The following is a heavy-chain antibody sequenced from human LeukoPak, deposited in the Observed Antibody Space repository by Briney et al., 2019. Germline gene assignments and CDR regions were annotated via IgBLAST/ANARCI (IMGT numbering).Heavy chain of an antibody. CDR3: AKDIAVTGTGARFDY. V-gene: IGHV3-23*01. J-gene: IGHJ4*02. CDR2: ISGSGGST. CDR1: GFTFSNYA. Sequence: GGSLRLSCAASGFTFSNYAMSWVRQAPGKGLEWVSAISGSGGSTYYADSVKGRFTISRDNSKNTLYLQMNSLRAEDTAVYYCAKDIAVTGTGARFDYWGQGTLVTVSS. D-gene: IGHD6-19*01.